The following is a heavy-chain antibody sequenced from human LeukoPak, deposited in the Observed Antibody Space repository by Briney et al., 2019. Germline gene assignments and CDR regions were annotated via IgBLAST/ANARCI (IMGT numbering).Heavy chain of an antibody. D-gene: IGHD3-10*01. Sequence: GGSLRLSCAASKFTFSSFSMSWVRQAPGKGLEWVANVKQDGSERIHVDSMKGRFTISRDNARSTIYLQMNSLRVEDTAVYYCVRDFIYGAGKEAFDIWGQGTMLIVSS. J-gene: IGHJ3*02. CDR3: VRDFIYGAGKEAFDI. V-gene: IGHV3-7*01. CDR2: VKQDGSER. CDR1: KFTFSSFS.